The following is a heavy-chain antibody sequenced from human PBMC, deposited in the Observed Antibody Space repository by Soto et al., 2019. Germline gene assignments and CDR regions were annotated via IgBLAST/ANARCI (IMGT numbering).Heavy chain of an antibody. J-gene: IGHJ4*02. D-gene: IGHD2-15*01. Sequence: EVQLVESGGGLVKPGGSLRLSCAASGFTFSSYSMNWVRQAPGKGLEWVSSISSSSSYIYYADSVKGRFTISRDNAKNSLYLQMNSQRAEDTAVYYCERGKGCSGGSCYFDYWGQGNLVTVSS. CDR3: ERGKGCSGGSCYFDY. V-gene: IGHV3-21*01. CDR2: ISSSSSYI. CDR1: GFTFSSYS.